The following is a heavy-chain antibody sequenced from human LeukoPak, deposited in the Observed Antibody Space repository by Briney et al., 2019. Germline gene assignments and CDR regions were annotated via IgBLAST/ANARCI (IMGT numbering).Heavy chain of an antibody. J-gene: IGHJ4*02. V-gene: IGHV3-21*01. CDR1: GCTFSSYS. CDR2: ISSSSSYI. Sequence: GRSLRLSCAASGCTFSSYSMHWVHQAPGKGLEWVSSISSSSSYIYYADSVQGRFTISRDNAKNSLYLQMNSLRAEDTAVYYCGRDHFGYYDFWSGYPEVYFDYWGQGTLVTVSS. D-gene: IGHD3-3*01. CDR3: GRDHFGYYDFWSGYPEVYFDY.